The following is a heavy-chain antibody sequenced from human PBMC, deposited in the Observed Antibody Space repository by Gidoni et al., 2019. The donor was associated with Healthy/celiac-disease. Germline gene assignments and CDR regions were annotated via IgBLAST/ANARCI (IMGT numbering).Heavy chain of an antibody. Sequence: EVQLVESGGGLVQPGGSLRLSCAASGFTFSSYEMNWVRQAPGKGLEWVSYISSSGSTIYYADSVKGRFTISRDNAKNSLYLQMNSLRAEDTAVYYCARDRISSRGGLGYWGQGTLVTVSS. V-gene: IGHV3-48*03. CDR1: GFTFSSYE. J-gene: IGHJ4*02. CDR2: ISSSGSTI. D-gene: IGHD6-13*01. CDR3: ARDRISSRGGLGY.